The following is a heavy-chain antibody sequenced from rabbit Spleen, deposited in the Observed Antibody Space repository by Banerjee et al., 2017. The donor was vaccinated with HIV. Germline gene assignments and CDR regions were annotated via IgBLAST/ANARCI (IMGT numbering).Heavy chain of an antibody. Sequence: QEQLVESGGGLVRPEGSLKLSCTASGFSFSSKAVMCWVRQAPGKGLQWIACINAVTGKAVYATWAKGRFTFSKTSSTTVTLQMTSLTAADTATYFCARDTGSSFSSYGMDLWGPGTLVTVS. D-gene: IGHD8-1*01. CDR3: ARDTGSSFSSYGMDL. J-gene: IGHJ6*01. CDR1: GFSFSSKAV. V-gene: IGHV1S45*01. CDR2: INAVTGKA.